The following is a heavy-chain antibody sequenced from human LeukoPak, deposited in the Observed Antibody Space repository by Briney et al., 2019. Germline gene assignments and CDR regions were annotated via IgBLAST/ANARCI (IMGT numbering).Heavy chain of an antibody. CDR1: GFGFSNYG. V-gene: IGHV3-30*18. J-gene: IGHJ4*02. D-gene: IGHD3-16*01. CDR3: AKGGTYRDYFDY. CDR2: ISYDGSNK. Sequence: GGSLRLSCAASGFGFSNYGIHWVRQAPGKGLEWVTVISYDGSNKYYADSVKGRFTISRDNSKNTPYLQMNSLRAEDTAVYYCAKGGTYRDYFDYWGQGTLVTVSS.